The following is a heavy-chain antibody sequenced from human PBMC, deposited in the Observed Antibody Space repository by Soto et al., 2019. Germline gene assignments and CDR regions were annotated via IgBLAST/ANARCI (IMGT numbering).Heavy chain of an antibody. V-gene: IGHV1-69*02. Sequence: QVQLVQSGAEVKKPGSSVKVSCKASGGTFSSYTISWVRQAPGQGLEWMGRIIPILGIANYAQKFQGRVTITADKSTSTAYMELSRLRSEDTAVDYCARGGDFNVYGDYVPFDYWGQGTGVTVSS. D-gene: IGHD4-17*01. CDR3: ARGGDFNVYGDYVPFDY. J-gene: IGHJ4*02. CDR1: GGTFSSYT. CDR2: IIPILGIA.